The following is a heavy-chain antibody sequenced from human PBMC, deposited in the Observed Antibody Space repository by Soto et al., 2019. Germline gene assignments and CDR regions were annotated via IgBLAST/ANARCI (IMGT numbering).Heavy chain of an antibody. D-gene: IGHD3-3*01. V-gene: IGHV4-34*01. Sequence: SETLSLTCAVYGGSFSGYYWSWIRQPPGKGLEWIGEIIHSGSTNYNPSLKSRVTISVDTSKNQFSLKLSSVTAADTAVYHCARGTDGITIFGVVIRSQGNAFDIWGQGTMVT. CDR2: IIHSGST. CDR1: GGSFSGYY. CDR3: ARGTDGITIFGVVIRSQGNAFDI. J-gene: IGHJ3*02.